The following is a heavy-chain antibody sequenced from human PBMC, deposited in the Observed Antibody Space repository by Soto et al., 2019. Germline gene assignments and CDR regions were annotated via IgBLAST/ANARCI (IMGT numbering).Heavy chain of an antibody. CDR1: GYSISSGYY. CDR2: IYRSGNT. J-gene: IGHJ5*02. CDR3: ARAYYYEVAGWFDP. D-gene: IGHD3-22*01. Sequence: LSLTCAVSGYSISSGYYWGWIRQPPGKGLEWIGSIYRSGNTYYNPSLKSRVTISVDTSKNQFSLKLSSVTAADTAVYSCARAYYYEVAGWFDPWGPGTLVTVSS. V-gene: IGHV4-38-2*01.